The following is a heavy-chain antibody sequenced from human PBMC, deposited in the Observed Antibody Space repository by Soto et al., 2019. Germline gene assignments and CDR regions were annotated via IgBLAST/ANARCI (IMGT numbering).Heavy chain of an antibody. CDR1: GFTFSSYS. CDR3: ARGVGFAIAVAGD. CDR2: ISSSSSYI. D-gene: IGHD6-13*01. J-gene: IGHJ4*02. V-gene: IGHV3-21*01. Sequence: EVQLVESGGGLVKPGGSLRLSCAASGFTFSSYSMNWVRQAPGKGLEWVSFISSSSSYIYYADSVKGRFTVSRDNAENSLYLQMNSLRAEDTAVYYCARGVGFAIAVAGDWGQGTLVTVSS.